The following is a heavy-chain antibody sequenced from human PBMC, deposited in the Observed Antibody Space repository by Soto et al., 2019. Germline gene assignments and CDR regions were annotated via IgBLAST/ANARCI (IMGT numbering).Heavy chain of an antibody. D-gene: IGHD6-13*01. CDR3: AKGLSIAAAGTFDY. CDR1: GFTFASYA. V-gene: IGHV3-23*01. J-gene: IGHJ4*02. CDR2: ISGSGGNT. Sequence: GGSLRLSCAASGFTFASYAMSWVRQAPGKGLEWVSGISGSGGNTYNADSVKGRFTISRDNSKNTLYLDMISLRAEDTAVYYCAKGLSIAAAGTFDYWGQGTQVTVSS.